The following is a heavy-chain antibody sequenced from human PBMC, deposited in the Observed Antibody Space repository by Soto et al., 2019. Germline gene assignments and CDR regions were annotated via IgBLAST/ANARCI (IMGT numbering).Heavy chain of an antibody. CDR3: ARYEREGGYEIREYYYYYGMDV. D-gene: IGHD5-12*01. Sequence: PGGSLRLSCAASGFTFSDYYMSWIRQAPGKGLEWVSYISSSSSYTNYADSVKGRFTISRDNAKNSLYLQMNSLRAEDTAVYYCARYEREGGYEIREYYYYYGMDVWGQGTTVTVSS. V-gene: IGHV3-11*06. CDR1: GFTFSDYY. CDR2: ISSSSSYT. J-gene: IGHJ6*02.